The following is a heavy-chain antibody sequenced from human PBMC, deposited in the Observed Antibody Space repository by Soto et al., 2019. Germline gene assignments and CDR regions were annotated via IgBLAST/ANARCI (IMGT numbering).Heavy chain of an antibody. CDR3: TTDHNPHRPPGYYGMDV. Sequence: GGSLRLSCAASGFTFSNAWMSWVRQAPGKGLEWVGRIKSKTDGGTADYAAPVKGRFTISRDDSKNTLYLQMNSLKTEDTAVYYCTTDHNPHRPPGYYGMDVWGQGTTVTVSS. D-gene: IGHD1-1*01. V-gene: IGHV3-15*01. CDR1: GFTFSNAW. J-gene: IGHJ6*01. CDR2: IKSKTDGGTA.